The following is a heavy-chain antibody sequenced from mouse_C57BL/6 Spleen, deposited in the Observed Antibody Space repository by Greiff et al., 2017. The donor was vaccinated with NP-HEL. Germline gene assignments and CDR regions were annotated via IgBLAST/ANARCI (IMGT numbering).Heavy chain of an antibody. CDR2: INPYNGGT. V-gene: IGHV1-19*01. J-gene: IGHJ3*01. CDR3: ARSDYGSSWFAY. D-gene: IGHD1-1*01. Sequence: EVQLQQSGPVLVKPGASVKMSCKASGYTFTDYYMNWVKQSHGKSLEWIGVINPYNGGTSYNQKFKGKATLTVDKSSSTAYMELNSLTSEDSAVYYCARSDYGSSWFAYWGQGTLVTVSA. CDR1: GYTFTDYY.